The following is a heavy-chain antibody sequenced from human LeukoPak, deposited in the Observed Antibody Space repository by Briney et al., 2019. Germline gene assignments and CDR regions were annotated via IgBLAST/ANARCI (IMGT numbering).Heavy chain of an antibody. V-gene: IGHV1-2*02. D-gene: IGHD6-19*01. Sequence: ASVKVSCKASGYTFTDYYMHWVRQAPGQGLEWMGWINPNSGGTNYAQKFQGRVTMTRDTSISTAYMELSRLRSDDTAVYYCARVGGSGWYYYYYMDVWGKGTTVTISS. CDR2: INPNSGGT. CDR1: GYTFTDYY. CDR3: ARVGGSGWYYYYYMDV. J-gene: IGHJ6*03.